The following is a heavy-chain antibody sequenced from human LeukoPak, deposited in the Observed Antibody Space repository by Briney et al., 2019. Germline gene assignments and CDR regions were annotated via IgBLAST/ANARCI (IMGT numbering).Heavy chain of an antibody. J-gene: IGHJ4*02. CDR3: ATRTRGYSYAAFDY. V-gene: IGHV4-39*01. Sequence: PSETLSLTCTVSGGSISSSSYYWGWIRQPPGKGLEWIGSIYYSGSTYYNPSLNSRVTISVDTSKNQFSLKLSSVTAADTAVYYCATRTRGYSYAAFDYWGQGTLVTVSS. CDR2: IYYSGST. CDR1: GGSISSSSYY. D-gene: IGHD5-18*01.